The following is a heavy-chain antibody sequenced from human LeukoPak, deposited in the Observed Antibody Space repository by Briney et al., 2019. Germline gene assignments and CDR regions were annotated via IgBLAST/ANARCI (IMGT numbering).Heavy chain of an antibody. CDR1: GYTFISYG. J-gene: IGHJ4*02. CDR2: IITYNVNT. D-gene: IGHD3-22*01. Sequence: ASVKVSCKPSGYTFISYGISWVRQAPGQGLEWMGWIITYNVNTKYAQKLQGRVTLTTDTSTSTAYMDLRSLRSDDTAVYYCARPITSSGHHTLDYWGQGTLVTVSS. CDR3: ARPITSSGHHTLDY. V-gene: IGHV1-18*01.